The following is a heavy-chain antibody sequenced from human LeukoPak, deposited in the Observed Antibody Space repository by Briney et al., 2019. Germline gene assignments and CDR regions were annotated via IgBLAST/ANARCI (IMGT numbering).Heavy chain of an antibody. CDR3: VRAPFYSGLDF. Sequence: GGSLRLSCAASGFTFSSYAMHWVRQAPGKGLEWVAMISYDGTNKYYADSVKGRFTISRDNSQSTLYLQMNSLRAEDTAVYYCVRAPFYSGLDFWGQGTLVTVSS. V-gene: IGHV3-30-3*01. CDR1: GFTFSSYA. J-gene: IGHJ4*02. D-gene: IGHD1-26*01. CDR2: ISYDGTNK.